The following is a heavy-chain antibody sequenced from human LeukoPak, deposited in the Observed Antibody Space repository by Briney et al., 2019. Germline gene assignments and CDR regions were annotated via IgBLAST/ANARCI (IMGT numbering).Heavy chain of an antibody. CDR1: GGSIGSYY. CDR2: IYFTGTT. CDR3: AREDPQTRVPEGLDV. V-gene: IGHV4-59*01. Sequence: PSEALSLTCAVSGGSIGSYYWSWLRQPPGRALERIGYIYFTGTTNYNPSLKSRVTISVDTSRNQFSLSLTSVTAADTAVYYCAREDPQTRVPEGLDVWGQGTTVTVSS. D-gene: IGHD4/OR15-4a*01. J-gene: IGHJ6*02.